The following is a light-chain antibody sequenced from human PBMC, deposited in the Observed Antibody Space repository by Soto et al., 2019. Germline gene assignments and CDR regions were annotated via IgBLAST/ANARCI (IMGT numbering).Light chain of an antibody. CDR3: QEYPSSAAIT. V-gene: IGKV3-20*01. J-gene: IGKJ5*01. Sequence: VWRLYEGTLAVSGGGVATVSCRASQSVSSSYLAWYQQKPGQAPRLLIYGASSRATGIPDRFSGSGPRTNFTLTLSIPAAQHFPAHPSQEYPSSAAITYALGTRLEIK. CDR1: QSVSSSY. CDR2: GAS.